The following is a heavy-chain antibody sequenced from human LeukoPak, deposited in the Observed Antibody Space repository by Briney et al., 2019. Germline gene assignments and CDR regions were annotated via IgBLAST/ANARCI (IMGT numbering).Heavy chain of an antibody. CDR1: GFTFDDYA. Sequence: GGSLRLSCAASGFTFDDYAMHWVRQAPGKGLEWVSGISWNSGSIGYADSVKGRFTISRDNAKNSLYLQINSLRAEDTALYYCAKDTSGAVAGIDYWGQGTLVTVSS. CDR3: AKDTSGAVAGIDY. CDR2: ISWNSGSI. V-gene: IGHV3-9*01. D-gene: IGHD6-19*01. J-gene: IGHJ4*02.